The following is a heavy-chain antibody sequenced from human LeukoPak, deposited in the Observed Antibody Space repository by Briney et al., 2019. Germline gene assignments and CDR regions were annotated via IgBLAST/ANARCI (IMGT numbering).Heavy chain of an antibody. Sequence: KPSETLSLTCTVSGGSISSSSYYWGWIRQPPGKGLEWIGSIYYSGSTYYNPSLKSRVTISVDTSKNQFSLKLGSVTAADTAAYYCARPGDFWSGYPHDYYYYMDVWGKGTTVTVSS. CDR3: ARPGDFWSGYPHDYYYYMDV. D-gene: IGHD3-3*01. V-gene: IGHV4-39*01. CDR2: IYYSGST. J-gene: IGHJ6*03. CDR1: GGSISSSSYY.